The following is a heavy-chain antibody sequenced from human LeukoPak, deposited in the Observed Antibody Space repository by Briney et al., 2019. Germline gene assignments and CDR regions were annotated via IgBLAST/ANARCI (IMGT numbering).Heavy chain of an antibody. CDR3: ARAPSYTVTTHYYYYYGMDV. CDR2: INHSGST. D-gene: IGHD4-17*01. V-gene: IGHV4-34*01. CDR1: GGSFSGYY. J-gene: IGHJ6*02. Sequence: SETLSLTCAVYGGSFSGYYWSWIRQPPGKGLEWIGEINHSGSTNYNPSLKSRVTISVDTSKNQFSLKLSSVTAADTAVYYCARAPSYTVTTHYYYYYGMDVWGQETTVTVSS.